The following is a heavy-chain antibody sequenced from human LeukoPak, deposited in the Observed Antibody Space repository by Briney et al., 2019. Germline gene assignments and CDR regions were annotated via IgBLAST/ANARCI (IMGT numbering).Heavy chain of an antibody. D-gene: IGHD3-10*01. CDR3: ARTSARGAQFDY. V-gene: IGHV4-4*07. CDR1: GGSISSYY. CDR2: IYSSGST. Sequence: SETLSLTCSVSGGSISSYYWSWIRQPAGKGLEWIGRIYSSGSTNYNPSLKTRVTMSLDTSKNQSSLNLTTVTAADTAVYHCARTSARGAQFDYWGQGTLVTVSS. J-gene: IGHJ4*02.